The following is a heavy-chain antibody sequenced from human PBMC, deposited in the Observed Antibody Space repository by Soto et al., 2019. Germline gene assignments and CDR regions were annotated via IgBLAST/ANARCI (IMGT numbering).Heavy chain of an antibody. V-gene: IGHV4-4*07. J-gene: IGHJ5*02. CDR2: IYTSGST. CDR3: ARAEVGIAVAGRGFQDWFDP. Sequence: SETLSLTCTVSGGSISSYYWSGIRQPAGKGLEWIGRIYTSGSTNYNPSLKSRVTMSVDTSKNQFSLKLSSVTAADTAVYYCARAEVGIAVAGRGFQDWFDPWGQGTLVTVSS. D-gene: IGHD6-19*01. CDR1: GGSISSYY.